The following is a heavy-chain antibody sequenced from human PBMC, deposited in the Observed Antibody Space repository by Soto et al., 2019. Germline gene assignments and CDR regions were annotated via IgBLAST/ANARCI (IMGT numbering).Heavy chain of an antibody. V-gene: IGHV3-30*18. D-gene: IGHD6-13*01. CDR1: GFTFSSYG. Sequence: QVQLVESGGGVVQPGRSLRLSCAASGFTFSSYGMHWVRQAPGKGLEWVAVTSYDGSNKYYADSVKGRFTISRDNSKNTLYLQMNSLRAEDTAMYYCAKEIPGYSSSWYGYYYYYGMDVRGQGTTVTVSS. CDR2: TSYDGSNK. J-gene: IGHJ6*02. CDR3: AKEIPGYSSSWYGYYYYYGMDV.